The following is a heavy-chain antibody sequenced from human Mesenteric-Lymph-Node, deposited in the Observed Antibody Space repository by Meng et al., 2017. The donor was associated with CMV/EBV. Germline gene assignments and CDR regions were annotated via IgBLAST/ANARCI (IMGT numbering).Heavy chain of an antibody. Sequence: PFSSYNFNWVRQAPGEGLEWMGGTVPIFGTTNFAQKFRDRLTITTDESTATVYMELSSLTSEDTAVYYCARWAHSCTTSTCYVPFDFWGQGTLVTVSS. D-gene: IGHD2-2*01. CDR3: ARWAHSCTTSTCYVPFDF. CDR1: PFSSYN. J-gene: IGHJ4*02. CDR2: TVPIFGTT. V-gene: IGHV1-69*05.